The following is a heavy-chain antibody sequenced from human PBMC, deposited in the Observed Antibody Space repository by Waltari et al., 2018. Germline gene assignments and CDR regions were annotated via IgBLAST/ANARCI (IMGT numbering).Heavy chain of an antibody. J-gene: IGHJ4*02. V-gene: IGHV4-59*01. Sequence: QVQLQESGPGLVKPSETLSLTCTVSGGSISSYYWSWIRQPPGKGLEWIGYIYYSGSTNYNPSLKSRVTISVDTSKNQFSLKLSSVTAADTAVYYCANSPGWDWLLSRPLDYWGQGTLVTVSS. CDR3: ANSPGWDWLLSRPLDY. CDR1: GGSISSYY. D-gene: IGHD3-9*01. CDR2: IYYSGST.